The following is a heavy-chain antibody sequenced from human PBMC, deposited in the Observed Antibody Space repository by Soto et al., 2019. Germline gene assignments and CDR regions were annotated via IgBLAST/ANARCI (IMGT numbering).Heavy chain of an antibody. CDR2: ISGSGGST. Sequence: GGSLRLSCAASGFTFSSYAMSWVRQAPGKGLEWVSAISGSGGSTYYADSVKGRFTISRDNSKNTLYLQMNSLRAEDTAVYYWAKAVPGWEHRAYGKSYYFDKGGRGP. CDR1: GFTFSSYA. CDR3: AKAVPGWEHRAYGKSYYFDK. V-gene: IGHV3-23*01. D-gene: IGHD4-17*01. J-gene: IGHJ4*02.